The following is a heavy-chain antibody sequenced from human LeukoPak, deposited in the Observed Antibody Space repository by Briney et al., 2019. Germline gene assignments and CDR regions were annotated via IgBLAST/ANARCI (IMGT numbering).Heavy chain of an antibody. CDR3: ARQGGSPDWFDP. D-gene: IGHD1-26*01. J-gene: IGHJ5*02. CDR1: GGSIRSSSYY. CDR2: MYYSGST. Sequence: SETLSLTCTIAGGSIRSSSYYWVWIRQPPGKGLEWIGSMYYSGSTYYNLSLKSRVTISVDTSKNQFSLKLSSVTAADTAVYYCARQGGSPDWFDPWGQGTLVTVSS. V-gene: IGHV4-39*01.